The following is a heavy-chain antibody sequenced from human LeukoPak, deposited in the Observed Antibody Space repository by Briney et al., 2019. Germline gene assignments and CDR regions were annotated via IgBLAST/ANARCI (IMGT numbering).Heavy chain of an antibody. D-gene: IGHD3-16*02. CDR1: GFTFSSYA. Sequence: GGSLRLSCAASGFTFSSYAMSWVRQAPGKGLEWVSGISGSGGSTYYADSVKGRFTISRDNSKNTLYLQMNSLRAEDTAVYYCAKGGHYVWGSYRSYYYYYMDVWGKGTTVTISS. V-gene: IGHV3-23*01. CDR2: ISGSGGST. CDR3: AKGGHYVWGSYRSYYYYYMDV. J-gene: IGHJ6*03.